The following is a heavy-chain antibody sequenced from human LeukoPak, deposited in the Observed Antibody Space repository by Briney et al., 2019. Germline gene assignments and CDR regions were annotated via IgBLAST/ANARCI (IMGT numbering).Heavy chain of an antibody. CDR2: IYYSGST. V-gene: IGHV4-39*01. CDR3: ARRVIQLYAFDI. D-gene: IGHD5-18*01. J-gene: IGHJ3*02. CDR1: GGSISSSSYY. Sequence: PSETLSLTCTVSGGSISSSSYYWGWIRQPPGKGLEWIGRIYYSGSTYYNPSLKSRVAISVDTSKNQFSLKLSSVSAADTAVYYCARRVIQLYAFDIWGQGTVVTVSS.